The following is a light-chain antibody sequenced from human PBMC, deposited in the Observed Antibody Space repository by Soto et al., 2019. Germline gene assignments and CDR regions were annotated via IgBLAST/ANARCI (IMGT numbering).Light chain of an antibody. CDR2: VAS. CDR3: QQYDSSPQT. CDR1: QSVSSSY. Sequence: EIVLTQSPGTLALSPGERATLSCRASQSVSSSYLAWYQQKPGQAPRLLLYVASSRATGIPDRFSGTGSGTDFTLTISRLEPEDVAVYYCQQYDSSPQTFGQGTKVEIK. V-gene: IGKV3-20*01. J-gene: IGKJ1*01.